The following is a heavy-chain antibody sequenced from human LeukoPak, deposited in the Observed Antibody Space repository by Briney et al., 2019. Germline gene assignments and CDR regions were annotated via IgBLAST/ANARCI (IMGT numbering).Heavy chain of an antibody. J-gene: IGHJ3*02. CDR1: GYTFSSYG. V-gene: IGHV1-18*01. CDR3: AKFTGSYNHDAFDI. CDR2: ITTYNGNR. D-gene: IGHD1-26*01. Sequence: ASVKVSCKASGYTFSSYGINWVRQAPGQGHEWMGWITTYNGNRNYAQKVQDRVTMTTDTSTSTAYMELRNLKSGDTAVYYCAKFTGSYNHDAFDIWGQGTMVTVSS.